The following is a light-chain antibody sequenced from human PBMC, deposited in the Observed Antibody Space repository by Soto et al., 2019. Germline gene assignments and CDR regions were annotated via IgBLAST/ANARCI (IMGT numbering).Light chain of an antibody. CDR1: QSISTY. Sequence: DIQMTQSPSTLSASVGDRVTITCRASQSISTYLAWYQQKPGKAPKLLIYKASNLESGVSSRFSGSGSGTEFTLTISSLQPDDFATYYCQQYDDSWTFGRGTKVEIK. CDR2: KAS. V-gene: IGKV1-5*03. J-gene: IGKJ1*01. CDR3: QQYDDSWT.